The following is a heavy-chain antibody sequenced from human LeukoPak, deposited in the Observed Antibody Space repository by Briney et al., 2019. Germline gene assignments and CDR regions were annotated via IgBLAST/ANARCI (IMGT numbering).Heavy chain of an antibody. CDR1: GYTFTSYG. CDR3: ARASVVGAAAALDS. CDR2: ISAYNGNT. D-gene: IGHD6-13*01. J-gene: IGHJ4*02. Sequence: ASVKVSCKASGYTFTSYGICWVRQAPGQGLEWMGWISAYNGNTNYGQKLQGRVTMTTDISTSTAYMELRSLRSDDTAVYYCARASVVGAAAALDSWGQGTLVTVSS. V-gene: IGHV1-18*01.